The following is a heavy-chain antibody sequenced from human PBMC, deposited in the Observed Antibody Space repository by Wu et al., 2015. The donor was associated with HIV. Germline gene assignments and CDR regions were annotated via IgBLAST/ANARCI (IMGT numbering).Heavy chain of an antibody. CDR3: AGLEGAVGSYVRGEFDP. CDR2: IHPNSGGT. CDR1: GFTLIGYY. D-gene: IGHD3-10*01. V-gene: IGHV1-2*02. Sequence: QAQLVQSGAEVKKPGASVKVSCKTSGFTLIGYYMHWVRQAPGQGLEWMGWIHPNSGGTKYAQKFEGRVTMTGDTSITAVDMQLNRLTSDDTAVYYCAGLEGAVGSYVRGEFDPVGPGNQWSSSPQ. J-gene: IGHJ5*02.